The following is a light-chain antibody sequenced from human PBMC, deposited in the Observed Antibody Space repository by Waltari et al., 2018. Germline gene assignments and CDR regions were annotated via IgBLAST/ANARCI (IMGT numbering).Light chain of an antibody. Sequence: WCQQKHGQAPRLLIYVDGDRASGIPERFSGSNSGSTVTLTITGAQAEDEADFYCQAADSGAFLFFGGGTRLTV. J-gene: IGLJ2*01. CDR2: VDG. V-gene: IGLV3-25*01. CDR3: QAADSGAFLF.